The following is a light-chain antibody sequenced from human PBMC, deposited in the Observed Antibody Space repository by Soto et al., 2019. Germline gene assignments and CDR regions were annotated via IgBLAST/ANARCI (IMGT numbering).Light chain of an antibody. CDR3: QQNDDSPGT. J-gene: IGKJ1*01. V-gene: IGKV2-28*01. CDR1: QSLLHSNGDNY. Sequence: DIVLTQSPLSLSVTPGEPASISCRSSQSLLHSNGDNYLDWYLQKPGQSPQLLIYKASTLKSGVPSRFSGSGSGTEFTLTISRLEPEDFAVYYCQQNDDSPGTFGQGTKVDIK. CDR2: KAS.